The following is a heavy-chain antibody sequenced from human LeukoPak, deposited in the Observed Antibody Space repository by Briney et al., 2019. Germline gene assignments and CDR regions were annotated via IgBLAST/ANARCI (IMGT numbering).Heavy chain of an antibody. CDR3: AKGKVPDGWVYFDY. D-gene: IGHD1-26*01. CDR1: GFTFSIYG. V-gene: IGHV3-30*18. Sequence: GGSLRLSCAASGFTFSIYGMHWVRQAPGKGLEWVAAITYDGSNKYYADSVKGRFTISRDNSKNTLYLQMNSLRAEDTAVYYCAKGKVPDGWVYFDYWGQGTLVTVSS. J-gene: IGHJ4*02. CDR2: ITYDGSNK.